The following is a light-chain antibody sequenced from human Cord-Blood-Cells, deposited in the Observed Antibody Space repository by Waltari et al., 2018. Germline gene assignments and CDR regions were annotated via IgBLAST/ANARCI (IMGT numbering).Light chain of an antibody. V-gene: IGLV2-14*01. J-gene: IGLJ1*01. CDR2: DVS. Sequence: QSALTQPASVSGSPGQSITISCTGTSSDVGGYNYVSWYQQHPGKAPKLMFYDVSKRPSGVSNRFSGSKSGNTASLTISGLQAEEEADYYCSSYTSSSTYVFGTGTKVNVL. CDR1: SSDVGGYNY. CDR3: SSYTSSSTYV.